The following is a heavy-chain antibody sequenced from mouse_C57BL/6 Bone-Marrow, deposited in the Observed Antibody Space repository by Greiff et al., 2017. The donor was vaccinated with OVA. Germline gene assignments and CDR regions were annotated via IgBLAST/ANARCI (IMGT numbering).Heavy chain of an antibody. V-gene: IGHV2-6*01. CDR2: IWGVGST. J-gene: IGHJ4*01. D-gene: IGHD1-1*01. CDR1: GFSLTSYG. CDR3: ASLLLRDYYAMDY. Sequence: VQLQESGPGLVAPSQSLSITCTVSGFSLTSYGVDWVRQSPGKGLEWLGVIWGVGSTNYNSALKSRLSISKDNSKSQVFLKMNSLQTDDTAMYYCASLLLRDYYAMDYWGQGTSVTVSS.